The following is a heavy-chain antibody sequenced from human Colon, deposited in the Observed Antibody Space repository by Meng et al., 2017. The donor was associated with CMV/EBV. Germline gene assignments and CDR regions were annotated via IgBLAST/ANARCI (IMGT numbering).Heavy chain of an antibody. CDR3: ARDPGHGQSVTYDY. J-gene: IGHJ4*02. Sequence: EVEVVESGGNLVQPGGSLRLSCAASGFSVTDKYMSWVRQAPGRGLEWVSAIHSGGNTYYADSVKGRFTISRDNSKNTLYLQMNRVRAEDTAVYHCARDPGHGQSVTYDYWGQGTLVTVSS. CDR1: GFSVTDKY. D-gene: IGHD5-18*01. CDR2: IHSGGNT. V-gene: IGHV3-66*01.